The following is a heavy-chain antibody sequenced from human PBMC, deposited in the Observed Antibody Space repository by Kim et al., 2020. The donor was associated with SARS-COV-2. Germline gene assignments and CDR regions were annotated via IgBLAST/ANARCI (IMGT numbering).Heavy chain of an antibody. Sequence: GGSLRLSCAASGFTFSSYAMSWVRQAPGKGLEWVSAISGSGGSTYYADSVKGRFTISRDNSKNTLYLQMNSLRAEDTAVYYCAKDPEQKGTAMVTGVFVYWGQGTLVTVSS. D-gene: IGHD5-18*01. CDR2: ISGSGGST. CDR3: AKDPEQKGTAMVTGVFVY. V-gene: IGHV3-23*01. J-gene: IGHJ4*02. CDR1: GFTFSSYA.